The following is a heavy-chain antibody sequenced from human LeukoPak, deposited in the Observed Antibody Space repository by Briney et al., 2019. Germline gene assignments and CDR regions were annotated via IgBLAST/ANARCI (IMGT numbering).Heavy chain of an antibody. Sequence: GGSLRLSCAASGFTFSSYGMHWVRQAPGKGLEWVAFIRYDGSNKYYADSVKGRFTISRDNSKNTLYLQMNSLRAEDTAVYYCARTSGSYLPFDYWGQGTLVTVSS. CDR2: IRYDGSNK. J-gene: IGHJ4*02. CDR3: ARTSGSYLPFDY. D-gene: IGHD1-26*01. V-gene: IGHV3-33*08. CDR1: GFTFSSYG.